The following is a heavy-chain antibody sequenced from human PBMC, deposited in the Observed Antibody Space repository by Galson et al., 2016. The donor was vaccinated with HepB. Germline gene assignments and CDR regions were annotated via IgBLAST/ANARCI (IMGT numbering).Heavy chain of an antibody. J-gene: IGHJ4*02. V-gene: IGHV3-11*01. CDR3: ASRRYTGRGGYSSSWLREY. CDR2: ISSSGNVI. CDR1: GFTFSDYY. D-gene: IGHD6-13*01. Sequence: SLRLSCAASGFTFSDYYMTWIRQAPGKGLEWVSYISSSGNVIYYADSVKGRFTISRDNAENSLYLQMNSLRAEDTAVYYCASRRYTGRGGYSSSWLREYWGQGTLVTVSP.